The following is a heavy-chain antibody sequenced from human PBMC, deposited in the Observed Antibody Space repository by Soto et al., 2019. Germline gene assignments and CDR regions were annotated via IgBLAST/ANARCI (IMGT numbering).Heavy chain of an antibody. V-gene: IGHV3-21*06. D-gene: IGHD6-13*01. CDR1: GFTFTSYT. J-gene: IGHJ5*02. Sequence: NPGGSLRLSCAASGFTFTSYTMNWVRQAPGKGLEWVSSISSSSDYIYYADSMKGRVTISRDNAKNSLFLDMNSLTGEDTAVYYCARARVYATGPLDLWGQGTLVTVSS. CDR2: ISSSSDYI. CDR3: ARARVYATGPLDL.